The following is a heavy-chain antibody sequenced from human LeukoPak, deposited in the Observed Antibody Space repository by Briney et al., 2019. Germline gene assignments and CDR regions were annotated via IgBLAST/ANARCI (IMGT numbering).Heavy chain of an antibody. CDR1: GGTFSSYA. J-gene: IGHJ4*02. V-gene: IGHV1-18*01. D-gene: IGHD3-10*01. CDR3: AREVVGSGSYYKDY. CDR2: ISTYNDNT. Sequence: AASVKVSCKASGGTFSSYAISWVRQAPGQGLEWMGWISTYNDNTNYAQKFQGRVTMTTDTSTSTVYMELRSLRSDDTAVYYCAREVVGSGSYYKDYWGQGTLVTVSS.